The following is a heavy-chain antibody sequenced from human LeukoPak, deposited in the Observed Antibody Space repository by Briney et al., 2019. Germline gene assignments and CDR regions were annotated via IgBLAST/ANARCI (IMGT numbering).Heavy chain of an antibody. J-gene: IGHJ5*02. V-gene: IGHV5-51*01. CDR1: GYSFTSYW. Sequence: GESLKISCKGSGYSFTSYWIGWGRRMPGKGLEWMGIIYPGDSDTRYSPSFQGQVTISADKSISTAYLQWSSLKASDTAMYYCARGSTSLANWFDPWGQGTLVTVSS. CDR3: ARGSTSLANWFDP. D-gene: IGHD2-2*01. CDR2: IYPGDSDT.